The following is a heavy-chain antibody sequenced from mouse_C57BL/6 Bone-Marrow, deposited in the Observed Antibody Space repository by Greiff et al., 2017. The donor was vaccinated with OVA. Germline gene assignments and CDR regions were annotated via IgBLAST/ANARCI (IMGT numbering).Heavy chain of an antibody. CDR1: GFSINSDCY. J-gene: IGHJ4*01. D-gene: IGHD2-1*01. CDR2: TFYSGIT. CDR3: ARTPLYHYYAMDY. Sequence: VQLQQSGPSLVRPSQTLSLTCTVSGFSINSDCYWIWIRQLLGNILEYIGYTFYSGITYYNPSLESRTYLTRDTSNNQFSLKLSTVTTEDTATYYCARTPLYHYYAMDYWGQGTSVTVSS. V-gene: IGHV3-3*01.